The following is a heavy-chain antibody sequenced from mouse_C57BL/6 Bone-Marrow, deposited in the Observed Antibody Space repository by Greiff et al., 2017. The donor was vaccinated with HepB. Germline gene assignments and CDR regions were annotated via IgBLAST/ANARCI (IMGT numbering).Heavy chain of an antibody. CDR3: ARPTVGYFDV. V-gene: IGHV1-54*01. CDR1: GYAFTNYL. J-gene: IGHJ1*03. D-gene: IGHD1-1*01. Sequence: QVQLQQSGAELVRPGTSVKVSCKASGYAFTNYLIEWVKQRPGQGLEWIGVINPGSGGTNYNEKFKGKATLTADKSSSTAYMQLSSLTSEDSAVYYCARPTVGYFDVWGTGTTVTVSS. CDR2: INPGSGGT.